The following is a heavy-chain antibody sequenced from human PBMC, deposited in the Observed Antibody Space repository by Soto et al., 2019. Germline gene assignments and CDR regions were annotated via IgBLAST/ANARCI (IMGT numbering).Heavy chain of an antibody. J-gene: IGHJ5*02. CDR2: ISPSGGST. V-gene: IGHV1-46*01. D-gene: IGHD6-19*01. CDR3: ARDGSSDWLTWFDP. Sequence: QVQLVQSGAEVKKPGASVKVSCKASGYTFTDYYMHWARQAPGQGLAWMGIISPSGGSTYAQKFQGRVTGTRDTSTSTVYMELSSLRSEDTAVYYCARDGSSDWLTWFDPWGQGTLVTVSS. CDR1: GYTFTDYY.